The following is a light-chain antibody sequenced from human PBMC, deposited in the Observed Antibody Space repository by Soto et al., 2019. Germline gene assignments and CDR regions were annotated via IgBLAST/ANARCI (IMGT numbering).Light chain of an antibody. CDR2: TAS. CDR3: QQLAGFPIT. CDR1: QGISTY. J-gene: IGKJ5*01. V-gene: IGKV1-9*01. Sequence: DIHLTQSPSFLSASLGDRVTITCRASQGISTYLACYQQKPGKAPNLLIYTASTLQTGVPSRFSGSAFGTEFTLTISSLQPEDFATYYCQQLAGFPITFGQGTRLEIK.